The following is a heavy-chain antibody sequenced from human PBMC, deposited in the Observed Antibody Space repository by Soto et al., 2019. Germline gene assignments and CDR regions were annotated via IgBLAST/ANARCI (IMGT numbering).Heavy chain of an antibody. CDR3: ARHGGYYYDSSGSFDY. D-gene: IGHD3-22*01. CDR2: INPSGGST. CDR1: GYTFPSYY. Sequence: SVKVSCKASGYTFPSYYTHCVRQAPGQGLEWMGIINPSGGSTSYAQKFQGRVTMTRDTSTSTVYMELSSLRSEDTAVYYCARHGGYYYDSSGSFDYWGQGTLVTVSS. J-gene: IGHJ4*02. V-gene: IGHV1-46*01.